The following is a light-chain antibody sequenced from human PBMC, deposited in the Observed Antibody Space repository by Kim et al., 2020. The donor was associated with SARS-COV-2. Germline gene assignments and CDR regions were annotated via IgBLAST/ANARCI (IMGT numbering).Light chain of an antibody. CDR3: QAWDSSIVV. CDR2: QDS. V-gene: IGLV3-1*01. Sequence: SYELTQPPSVSVSPGQTASITCSGDKLGDKYACWYQQKPGQSPVLVIYQDSKRPSGIPERFSGSNSGNTATLTISGTQAMDEADSYCQAWDSSIVVFGGG. CDR1: KLGDKY. J-gene: IGLJ2*01.